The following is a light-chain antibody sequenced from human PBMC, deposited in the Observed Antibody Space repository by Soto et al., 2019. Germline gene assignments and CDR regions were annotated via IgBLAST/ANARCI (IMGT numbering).Light chain of an antibody. CDR2: EVS. Sequence: QSVLTQPASVSWSAGQSITISCTGASSDVGGYNYVSWYQQHPGKAPKLMIYEVSNRPSGVSNRFSGSKSGNTASLTISGLQAEDEADYYCSSYTSSSTLYVFGSGTNVTVL. CDR3: SSYTSSSTLYV. V-gene: IGLV2-14*01. CDR1: SSDVGGYNY. J-gene: IGLJ1*01.